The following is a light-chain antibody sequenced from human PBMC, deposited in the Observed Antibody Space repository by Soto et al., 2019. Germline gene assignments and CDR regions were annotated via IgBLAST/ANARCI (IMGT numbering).Light chain of an antibody. CDR3: TSYTSSNSLVV. CDR1: SSDVGAYDY. V-gene: IGLV2-14*03. CDR2: DVS. Sequence: QSALTQPASVSESPGQSITISCTGTSSDVGAYDYVSWYQQHPGKAPKLMIYDVSNRPSGVSNRVSGSKSGNTASLTISGLQAEDEAHYYCTSYTSSNSLVVFGGGTKVTVL. J-gene: IGLJ3*02.